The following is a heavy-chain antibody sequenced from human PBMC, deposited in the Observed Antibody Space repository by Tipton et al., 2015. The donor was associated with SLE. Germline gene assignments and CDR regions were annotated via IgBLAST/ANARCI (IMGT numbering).Heavy chain of an antibody. J-gene: IGHJ3*02. CDR2: IYHTGST. D-gene: IGHD3-10*01. Sequence: TLSLTCTVSGGSISTYYWSWIRQQPKQGLEWIGWIYHTGSTDYNPSLKSRVTISVDTSKNQFSLRLSSVTAADTAVYYCARDYYGSGFDAFDIWGQGTMVTVSS. CDR3: ARDYYGSGFDAFDI. CDR1: GGSISTYY. V-gene: IGHV4-59*01.